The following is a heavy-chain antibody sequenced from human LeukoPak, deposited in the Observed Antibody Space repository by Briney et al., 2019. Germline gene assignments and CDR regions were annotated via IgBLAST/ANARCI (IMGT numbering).Heavy chain of an antibody. CDR3: ARGGYCGGDCRDAFDI. D-gene: IGHD2-21*02. Sequence: SETLSLTCTVSGGSISSYYWSWIRQPPGKGLEWIGHIYYSGSTNYNPSLKSRVTISVDTSKNQFSLKLSSVTAADTAVYYCARGGYCGGDCRDAFDIWGQGTMVTVSS. J-gene: IGHJ3*02. CDR2: IYYSGST. V-gene: IGHV4-59*12. CDR1: GGSISSYY.